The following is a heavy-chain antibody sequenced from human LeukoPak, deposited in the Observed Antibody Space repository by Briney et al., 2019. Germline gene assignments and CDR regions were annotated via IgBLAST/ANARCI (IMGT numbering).Heavy chain of an antibody. J-gene: IGHJ4*02. CDR3: ARDFRDSGSLIYYFDY. Sequence: ASVKVSCKASRYTFTDHYLHWVRQAPGQGLEWMGWINPNSGDTNYAQNFQGRVTMTRDTSISTAYMELSRLRSDDTAVYYCARDFRDSGSLIYYFDYWGQGTLVTVSS. CDR2: INPNSGDT. D-gene: IGHD1-26*01. V-gene: IGHV1-2*02. CDR1: RYTFTDHY.